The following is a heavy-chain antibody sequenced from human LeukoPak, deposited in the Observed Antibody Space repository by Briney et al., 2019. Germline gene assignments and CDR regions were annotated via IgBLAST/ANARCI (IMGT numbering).Heavy chain of an antibody. D-gene: IGHD2-8*02. CDR1: GGSFSGYY. V-gene: IGHV4-34*01. CDR3: AGHHPRNTVDF. J-gene: IGHJ4*02. Sequence: PSETLSLTCAVYGGSFSGYYWSWIRQPPGRGLEWIGEINHSGSTNYNPSLKSRVTISVDTSKNQFSLKLSSVTAADTAVYYCAGHHPRNTVDFWGQGTLVTVSS. CDR2: INHSGST.